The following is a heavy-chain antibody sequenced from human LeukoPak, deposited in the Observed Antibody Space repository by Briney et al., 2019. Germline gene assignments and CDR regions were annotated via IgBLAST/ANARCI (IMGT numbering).Heavy chain of an antibody. CDR1: GFTFSSYG. J-gene: IGHJ5*02. V-gene: IGHV3-30*02. CDR2: IRYDGSTK. CDR3: AKTEFDP. Sequence: GGSLRLSCAASGFTFSSYGMHWVRQAPGKGLEWVAFIRYDGSTKYYADSVKGRFTISRDNSNNTLYLQMNSLRAEDSAVYYCAKTEFDPWGQGTLVTVSS.